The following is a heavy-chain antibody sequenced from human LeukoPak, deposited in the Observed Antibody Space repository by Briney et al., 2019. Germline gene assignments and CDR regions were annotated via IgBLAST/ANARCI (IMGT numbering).Heavy chain of an antibody. D-gene: IGHD6-6*01. J-gene: IGHJ4*02. CDR3: ARHRAYSSSSPFDY. CDR1: GGSISNYY. Sequence: KPSETLSLTCTVPGGSISNYYWSWIRQPPGKGLEWIGYINYSGSANYNPSLKSRVTMSVDTSKNQFSLRLSSVTAADTAVYYCARHRAYSSSSPFDYWGQGTLITVSS. CDR2: INYSGSA. V-gene: IGHV4-59*08.